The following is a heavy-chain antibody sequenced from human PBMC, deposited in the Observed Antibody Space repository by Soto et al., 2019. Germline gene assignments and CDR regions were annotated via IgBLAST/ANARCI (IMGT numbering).Heavy chain of an antibody. J-gene: IGHJ4*01. Sequence: PSETLSLTCTVSGGSMSSHYWTWLRQPPGKGLEWIGYISYSGSSYYNPSLKSRVTISADTSRNQFSLRLTSVIAADTALYSCARADPDASVGFWGQGTLVTVSS. CDR1: GGSMSSHY. CDR2: ISYSGSS. V-gene: IGHV4-59*11. CDR3: ARADPDASVGF. D-gene: IGHD3-16*01.